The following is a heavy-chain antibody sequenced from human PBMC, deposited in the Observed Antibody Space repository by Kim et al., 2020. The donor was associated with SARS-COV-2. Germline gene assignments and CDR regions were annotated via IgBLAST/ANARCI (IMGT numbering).Heavy chain of an antibody. CDR3: TTDHTMIEVVP. CDR2: T. J-gene: IGHJ4*02. Sequence: TNYATPGKDRFTISRDDSKNTLYLQMNSLKTEDAAVYYCTTDHTMIEVVPWGQGTLVTVSS. V-gene: IGHV3-15*06. D-gene: IGHD3-22*01.